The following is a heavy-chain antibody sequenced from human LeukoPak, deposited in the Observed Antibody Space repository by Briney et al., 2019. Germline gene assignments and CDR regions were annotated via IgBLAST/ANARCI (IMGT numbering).Heavy chain of an antibody. V-gene: IGHV1-24*01. CDR1: GYRGTGLD. D-gene: IGHD3-3*01. CDR2: FDREDGGT. Sequence: ASVKVSCKLSGYRGTGLDMHWVRQAPAKGNEWMGGFDREDGGTIYARKFQGRVTMTEDTSTDTAYMELSSLTSEDTAVYYCATHTISGVVTYAFQMWGRGTLVTVSS. J-gene: IGHJ3*02. CDR3: ATHTISGVVTYAFQM.